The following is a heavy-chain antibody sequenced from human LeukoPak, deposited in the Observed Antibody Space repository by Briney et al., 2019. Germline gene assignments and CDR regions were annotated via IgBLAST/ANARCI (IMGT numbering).Heavy chain of an antibody. Sequence: GGSLRLSCAASGFTFNSYGMHWVRQAPGKGLEGVAGISLDGREKYYADSVKGRFSISRDNSKSTLNVQMNSLRAEDTVVYYCARDLSGRYSYDYWGQGTLVTVSS. CDR2: ISLDGREK. J-gene: IGHJ4*02. D-gene: IGHD1-26*01. CDR3: ARDLSGRYSYDY. V-gene: IGHV3-30*03. CDR1: GFTFNSYG.